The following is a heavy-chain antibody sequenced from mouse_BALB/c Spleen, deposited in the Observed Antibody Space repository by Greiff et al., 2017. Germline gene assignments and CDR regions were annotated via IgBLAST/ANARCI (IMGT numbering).Heavy chain of an antibody. CDR2: ISSGSSTI. J-gene: IGHJ2*01. CDR1: GFTFSSFG. Sequence: DVMLVESGGGLVQPGGSRKLSCAASGFTFSSFGMHWVRQAPEKGLEWVAYISSGSSTIYYADTVKGRFTISRDNPKNTLFLQMTSLRSEDTAMYYCARDWDAFDDWGQGTTLTVSS. D-gene: IGHD4-1*01. CDR3: ARDWDAFDD. V-gene: IGHV5-17*02.